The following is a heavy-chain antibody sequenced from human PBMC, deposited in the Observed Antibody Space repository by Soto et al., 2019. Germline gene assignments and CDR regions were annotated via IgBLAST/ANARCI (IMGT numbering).Heavy chain of an antibody. J-gene: IGHJ5*02. CDR2: VYHTGDT. Sequence: SETLSLTCGVSGGTVASSHWWSWVRQSPSRGLEWIGNVYHTGDTNFNPSLQSRVTFSVNKSNNQFSLRLTSLTAADTAVYFCAREIVTAGGNNYFDPWGPGTLVTVSS. V-gene: IGHV4-4*02. CDR1: GGTVASSHW. D-gene: IGHD2-21*02. CDR3: AREIVTAGGNNYFDP.